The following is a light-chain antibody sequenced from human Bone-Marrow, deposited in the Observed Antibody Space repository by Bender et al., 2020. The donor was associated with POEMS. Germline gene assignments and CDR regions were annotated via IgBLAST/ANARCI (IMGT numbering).Light chain of an antibody. CDR1: STDVLSSDL. CDR2: EGN. CDR3: CAYAGTSTLVL. V-gene: IGLV2-23*03. J-gene: IGLJ3*02. Sequence: QSALTQPASVSGSPGQSITISCTGTSTDVLSSDLVSWYQQHPGKAPKLIIYEGNKRPSGVSDRISGSKSGNTASLTITGLQAEDEAHYHCCAYAGTSTLVLFGGGTRLTVL.